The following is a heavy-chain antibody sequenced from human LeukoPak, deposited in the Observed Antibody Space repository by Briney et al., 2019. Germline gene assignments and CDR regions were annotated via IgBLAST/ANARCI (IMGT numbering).Heavy chain of an antibody. CDR1: GFTFSNYG. J-gene: IGHJ4*02. CDR2: ISYDGSNK. D-gene: IGHD3-9*01. CDR3: ANTGPGAPIRYFDWPFDY. Sequence: QPGGSLRLSCAASGFTFSNYGMHWVRQAPGKGLEWVAVISYDGSNKYYTDSVKGRFTISRDNSKNTLYLQMNSLRAEDTAVYYCANTGPGAPIRYFDWPFDYWGQGTLVTVSS. V-gene: IGHV3-30*18.